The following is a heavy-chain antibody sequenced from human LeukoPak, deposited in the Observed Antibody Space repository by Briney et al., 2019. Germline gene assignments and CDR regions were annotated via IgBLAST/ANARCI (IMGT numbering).Heavy chain of an antibody. V-gene: IGHV4-34*01. CDR3: AREVVPAAIDY. CDR2: INHSGST. CDR1: GGSFSGYY. J-gene: IGHJ4*02. D-gene: IGHD2-2*01. Sequence: KPSETLSLTCAVYGGSFSGYYWSWIRQPPGKGLERIGEINHSGSTNYNPSLKSRVTMSVDTSKNQFSLKLSSVTAADTAVYYCAREVVPAAIDYWGQGTLVTVSS.